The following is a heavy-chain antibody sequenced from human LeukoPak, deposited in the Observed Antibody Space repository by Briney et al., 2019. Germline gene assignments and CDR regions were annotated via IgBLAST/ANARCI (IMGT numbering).Heavy chain of an antibody. V-gene: IGHV3-7*01. CDR2: IKQGGSEK. CDR1: GFTFSDYW. CDR3: ARKGGYSSGYYY. Sequence: PGGSLRLSCAASGFTFSDYWMTWVRQAPGKGLEWVDNIKQGGSEKDYVDSVKGRFTISRGNAKNSLYLQMDSLRVEDTAVYYCARKGGYSSGYYYWGQGTLVTVSS. J-gene: IGHJ4*02. D-gene: IGHD3-22*01.